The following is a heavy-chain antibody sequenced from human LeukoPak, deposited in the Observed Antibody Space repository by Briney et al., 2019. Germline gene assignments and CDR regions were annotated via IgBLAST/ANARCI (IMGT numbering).Heavy chain of an antibody. D-gene: IGHD3-22*01. Sequence: PSETLSLTCTVSGGSISSYYWSWIQQPPGKGLEWIGYIYYSGSTNYNPSLKSRVTISVDTSKNQFSLKLSSVTAADTAVYYCARDAYYYDSSGSYYYYGMDVWGQGTTVTVSS. CDR3: ARDAYYYDSSGSYYYYGMDV. V-gene: IGHV4-59*01. CDR2: IYYSGST. CDR1: GGSISSYY. J-gene: IGHJ6*02.